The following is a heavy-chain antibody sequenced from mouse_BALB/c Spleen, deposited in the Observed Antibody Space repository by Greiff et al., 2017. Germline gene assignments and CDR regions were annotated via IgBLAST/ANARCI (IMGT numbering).Heavy chain of an antibody. Sequence: VQLKESGPELGKPGASVKISCKASGYSFTGYNMYWVKQSHRKSLEWIGYIDPYNGGTSYNQKSKGKATLTVDKSSSTAYMHLNSLTSEDSAIYYCARSGYDYGGFAYWGQGTLVTVSA. J-gene: IGHJ3*01. CDR3: ARSGYDYGGFAY. CDR2: IDPYNGGT. CDR1: GYSFTGYN. V-gene: IGHV1S135*01. D-gene: IGHD2-4*01.